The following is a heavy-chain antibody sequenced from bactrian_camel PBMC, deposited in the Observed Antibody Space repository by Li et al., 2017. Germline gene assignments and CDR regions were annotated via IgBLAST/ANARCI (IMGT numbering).Heavy chain of an antibody. D-gene: IGHD2*01. Sequence: HVQLVESGGGSVQAGGSLRLSCVVSELPVSRCQMGWYREAPGTARDVVSTVFSDGNTYYADSVKGRFTISRDNAKKTLYLQMNNLKPEDTAMYYCAADRFKRRMLPKRVLGIPDVGYWGQGTQVTVS. CDR1: ELPVSRCQ. V-gene: IGHV3S55*01. J-gene: IGHJ6*01. CDR2: VFSDGNT. CDR3: AADRFKRRMLPKRVLGIPDVGY.